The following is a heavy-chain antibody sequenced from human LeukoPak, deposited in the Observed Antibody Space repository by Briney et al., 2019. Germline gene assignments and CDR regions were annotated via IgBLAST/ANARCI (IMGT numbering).Heavy chain of an antibody. Sequence: SETLSLTCAVYGGSFSGYYWSWIRQPPGKGLEWIGEINHSGSTNYNPSLKSRVTISVDTSKNQFSPKLSSVTAADTAVYYCASPNMGAASYWGQGTLVTVSS. CDR2: INHSGST. CDR1: GGSFSGYY. D-gene: IGHD1-26*01. V-gene: IGHV4-34*01. CDR3: ASPNMGAASY. J-gene: IGHJ4*02.